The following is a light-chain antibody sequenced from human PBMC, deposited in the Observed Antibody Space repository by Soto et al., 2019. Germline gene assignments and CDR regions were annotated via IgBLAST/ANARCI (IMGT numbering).Light chain of an antibody. CDR2: GAS. Sequence: IVMAQSPSTLSVSPGERATLSCRASQSVSSNLAWYQQKPGQAPRLLIYGASNRATGIPARFSGSGSGTDFTLIISSLEPEDFAVYYCQQRSNWPLTFGGGTKVDI. V-gene: IGKV3-11*01. CDR3: QQRSNWPLT. CDR1: QSVSSN. J-gene: IGKJ4*01.